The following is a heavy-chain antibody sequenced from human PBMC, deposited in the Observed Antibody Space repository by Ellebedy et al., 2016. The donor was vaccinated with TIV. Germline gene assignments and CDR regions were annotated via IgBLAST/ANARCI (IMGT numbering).Heavy chain of an antibody. Sequence: AASVKVSCKASGFTFTSSAMQWVRQARGQRLEWIGWIVVGSGNTNYAQKFQERVTITRDMSTSTAYMELSSLRSEDTAVYYCAALYYYGSGNPSNDYWGQGTLVTVSS. V-gene: IGHV1-58*02. CDR2: IVVGSGNT. D-gene: IGHD3-10*01. CDR1: GFTFTSSA. CDR3: AALYYYGSGNPSNDY. J-gene: IGHJ4*02.